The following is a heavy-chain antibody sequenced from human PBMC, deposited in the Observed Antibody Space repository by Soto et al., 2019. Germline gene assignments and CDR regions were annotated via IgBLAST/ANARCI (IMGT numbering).Heavy chain of an antibody. Sequence: EVQLLESGGGLVKPGGSLRLSCAASGFTFSTYAMAWVRQAPGRGLEWVLGFGRGDTTYYADSVKGRFTISRDNSKSTLYLQMNSLRAADTAIYYCAKDTRGSSSQFFDYWGQGTLVTVSS. CDR3: AKDTRGSSSQFFDY. V-gene: IGHV3-23*01. J-gene: IGHJ4*02. CDR1: GFTFSTYA. CDR2: FGRGDTT. D-gene: IGHD6-6*01.